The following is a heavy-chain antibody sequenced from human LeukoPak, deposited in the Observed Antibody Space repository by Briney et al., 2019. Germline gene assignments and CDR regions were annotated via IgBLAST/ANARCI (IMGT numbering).Heavy chain of an antibody. CDR1: SDSISSYY. J-gene: IGHJ4*02. Sequence: SETLSLTCSVSSDSISSYYWTWMRQPAGKGLEWIGRIYTSGSTNYSPSLKSRVTMSVDTSKNQFFLNLTSVTAADTAVYYCAREGATTRPLDYWGQGTLVTVSS. CDR2: IYTSGST. V-gene: IGHV4-4*07. CDR3: AREGATTRPLDY. D-gene: IGHD4-17*01.